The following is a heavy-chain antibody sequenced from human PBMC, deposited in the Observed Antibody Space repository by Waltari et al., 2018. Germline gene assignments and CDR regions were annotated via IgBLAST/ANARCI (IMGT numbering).Heavy chain of an antibody. V-gene: IGHV1-2*06. CDR1: GYTFTGYY. Sequence: QVQLVQSGAEVKKPGASVKVSCKASGYTFTGYYMHWVRQAPGQGLEWMGRINPNSGGTNDAQKFQGRVTMTRDTAISTAYRELSRLRSDDTAVYYCASLPESGLLNSFDYWGQGTLVTVSS. J-gene: IGHJ4*02. CDR2: INPNSGGT. D-gene: IGHD5-12*01. CDR3: ASLPESGLLNSFDY.